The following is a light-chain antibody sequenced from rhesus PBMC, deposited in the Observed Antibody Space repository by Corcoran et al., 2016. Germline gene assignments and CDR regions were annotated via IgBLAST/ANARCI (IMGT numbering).Light chain of an antibody. V-gene: IGKV1-22*01. CDR2: KAY. CDR3: LQYTSSPYS. J-gene: IGKJ2*01. CDR1: QSISSW. Sequence: DIQMTQSPSSLSASVGDTVTITCRASQSISSWLDWYQQKPGKAPKPLIYKAYSLQSGVPSRFSGSGSGTDFTLTISSLQPEDFATYYCLQYTSSPYSFGQGTKVEIK.